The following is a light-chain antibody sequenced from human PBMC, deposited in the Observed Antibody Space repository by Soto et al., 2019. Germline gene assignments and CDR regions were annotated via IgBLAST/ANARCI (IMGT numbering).Light chain of an antibody. CDR2: WAS. Sequence: DIVMTQSPDSLAVSLGERATIYCKSSQSVLYSSNNRNYLAWYQQKPGQPPKLLIYWASTRESGVPDRFSGSGSGTDFTLTISSLQAEDVAVYYCQQDYTAPFTFGPGTKVDI. CDR1: QSVLYSSNNRNY. CDR3: QQDYTAPFT. V-gene: IGKV4-1*01. J-gene: IGKJ3*01.